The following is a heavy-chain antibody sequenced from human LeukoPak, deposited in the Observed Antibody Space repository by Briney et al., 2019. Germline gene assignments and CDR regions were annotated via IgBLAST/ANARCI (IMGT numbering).Heavy chain of an antibody. Sequence: GGSLRLSCAASGSTFSSYSINWVRQAPGKGLEWVSSISSSGTYVYYADSVKGRFTISRDNAKNSLSLQMNSLRAADAAVYYCARASSKQLAGYLPDGFDIWGQGTMVTVSS. V-gene: IGHV3-21*01. CDR3: ARASSKQLAGYLPDGFDI. CDR2: ISSSGTYV. J-gene: IGHJ3*02. D-gene: IGHD3-9*01. CDR1: GSTFSSYS.